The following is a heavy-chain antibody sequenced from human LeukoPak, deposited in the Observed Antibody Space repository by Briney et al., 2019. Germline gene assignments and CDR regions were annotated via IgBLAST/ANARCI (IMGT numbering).Heavy chain of an antibody. J-gene: IGHJ4*02. D-gene: IGHD3-22*01. CDR2: ISSSGSTI. V-gene: IGHV3-11*01. CDR3: ARDYHTYYYDSSGYLDY. Sequence: GGSLRLSCAASGFTFSDYYMSWIRQAPGKGLEWVSYISSSGSTIYYADSVKGRFTNSRDNAKNSLYLQMNSLRAEDTAVYYCARDYHTYYYDSSGYLDYWGQGTLVTVSS. CDR1: GFTFSDYY.